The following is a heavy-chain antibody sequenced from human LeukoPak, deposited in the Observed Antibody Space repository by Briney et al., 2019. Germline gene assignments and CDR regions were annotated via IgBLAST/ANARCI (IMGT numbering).Heavy chain of an antibody. CDR2: IYYSGSM. J-gene: IGHJ4*02. V-gene: IGHV4-39*01. D-gene: IGHD3-9*01. Sequence: SETLSLTCSVSGGSISSSSYYWGWIRQPPGKGLEWIGSIYYSGSMYYNPSLKSRLTIFVDTSKNQFSLKLSSVTAADTAVYFFTQKTAYEILTGYWYFDYWGQGILVTVSP. CDR3: TQKTAYEILTGYWYFDY. CDR1: GGSISSSSYY.